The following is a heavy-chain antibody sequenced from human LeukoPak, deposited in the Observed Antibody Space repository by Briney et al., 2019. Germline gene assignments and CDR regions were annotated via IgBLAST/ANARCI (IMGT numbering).Heavy chain of an antibody. J-gene: IGHJ4*02. D-gene: IGHD3-22*01. CDR1: GGSISSYY. V-gene: IGHV4-59*08. CDR3: ARQGYDSSGYYYGEFDY. Sequence: SETLSLTCAVSGGSISSYYWSWIRQPPGKGLEWIGYIYYSGSTNYNPSLKSRVTISVDTSKNQLSLKLSSVTAADTAVYYCARQGYDSSGYYYGEFDYWGQGTLVTVSS. CDR2: IYYSGST.